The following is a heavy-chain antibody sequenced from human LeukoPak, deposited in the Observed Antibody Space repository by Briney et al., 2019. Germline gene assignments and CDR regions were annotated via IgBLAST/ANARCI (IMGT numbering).Heavy chain of an antibody. J-gene: IGHJ5*02. CDR1: GFTFSDYC. D-gene: IGHD6-13*01. CDR2: ISSSGSTI. CDR3: ARDRSIAAAGWFDP. Sequence: GGSLRLSCAASGFTFSDYCMSWIRQAPGKGLEWVSYISSSGSTIYYADSVKGRFTISRDNAKNSLYLQMNSLRAEDTAVYYCARDRSIAAAGWFDPWGQGTLVTVSS. V-gene: IGHV3-11*01.